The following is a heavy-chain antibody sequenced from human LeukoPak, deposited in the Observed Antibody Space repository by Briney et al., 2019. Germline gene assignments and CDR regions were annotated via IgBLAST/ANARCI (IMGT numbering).Heavy chain of an antibody. D-gene: IGHD2-2*01. CDR1: GFTFSNYG. Sequence: GRSLRLSCAAYGFTFSNYGMHWVSQAPGKGLEWVAVISYDGSNKYYADSVKGRFTFSRDNSKNTLYLQMSSLRAEDTAVYYCAKEKGIYCSSIDCSPGMDVWGQGTTVTVSS. CDR3: AKEKGIYCSSIDCSPGMDV. V-gene: IGHV3-30*18. J-gene: IGHJ6*02. CDR2: ISYDGSNK.